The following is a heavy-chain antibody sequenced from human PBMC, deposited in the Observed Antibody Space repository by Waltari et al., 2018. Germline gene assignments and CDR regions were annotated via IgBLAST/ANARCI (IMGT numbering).Heavy chain of an antibody. CDR1: GYTFISHA. CDR2: INTKTGNP. J-gene: IGHJ5*02. V-gene: IGHV7-4-1*02. CDR3: AAGLDYLSSYFDP. Sequence: QVQLVQSGSELKEPGASVKVSCPTSGYTFISHAMNWLRQAPGQGLQWMGWINTKTGNPTYAQGFTGRFVFSLDTSVGTAYLQINSLEAADTAVYYCAAGLDYLSSYFDPWGQGTLVTVSS. D-gene: IGHD4-17*01.